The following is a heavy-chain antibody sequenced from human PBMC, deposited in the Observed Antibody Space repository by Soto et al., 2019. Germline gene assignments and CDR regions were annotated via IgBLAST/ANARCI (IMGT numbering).Heavy chain of an antibody. CDR2: IIPILGIA. J-gene: IGHJ4*02. CDR3: AREEYYYGWGAFCDY. V-gene: IGHV1-69*08. CDR1: GGTFSSYT. Sequence: QVPLVQSGAGVKKPGSSVKVSCKASGGTFSSYTISWVRQAPGRGLEWMGRIIPILGIANYAQQIQGRVTITADKSTSTAYMELSSLRSEDTAVYYCAREEYYYGWGAFCDYWGQGTLVTVSS. D-gene: IGHD3-10*01.